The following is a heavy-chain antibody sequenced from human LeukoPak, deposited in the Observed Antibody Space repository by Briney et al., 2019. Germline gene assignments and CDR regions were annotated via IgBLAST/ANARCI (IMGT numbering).Heavy chain of an antibody. J-gene: IGHJ4*02. V-gene: IGHV3-21*06. CDR1: GLTFSTSG. D-gene: IGHD1-14*01. CDR3: ATETNGRHYDY. CDR2: IGPTGFDR. Sequence: TTGGSLRLSCTTSGLTFSTSGFNWVRQAPGKGLEWVASIGPTGFDRYHADSIKGRFTISRDNAHNFLYLQMDSLRAEDTAVYYCATETNGRHYDYWGQGTLLTVSS.